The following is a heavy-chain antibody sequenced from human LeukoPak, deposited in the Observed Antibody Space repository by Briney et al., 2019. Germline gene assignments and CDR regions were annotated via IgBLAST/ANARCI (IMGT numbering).Heavy chain of an antibody. J-gene: IGHJ4*02. V-gene: IGHV3-48*01. CDR2: ISSSSSTI. D-gene: IGHD1-26*01. CDR1: GFTFSSYI. Sequence: GGSLRLSCAASGFTFSSYIMNWVRQAPGKGLEWVSYISSSSSTIYYADSVKGRFTISRDNAKNSLYLQMNSLRAEDTAVYYCARDLVGAFFDYWGQGTLVTVSS. CDR3: ARDLVGAFFDY.